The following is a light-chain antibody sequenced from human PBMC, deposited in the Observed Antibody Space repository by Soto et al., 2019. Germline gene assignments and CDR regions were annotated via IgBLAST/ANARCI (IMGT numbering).Light chain of an antibody. Sequence: DIVMTQSPDSLAVSLGERATINCKSSQSVLYSSNNKNYLAWYQQKPGQPPNLLIYWASTRESGVPDRFSGSGSGTDFTLTISSLQAEDVAVYYCQQYYNTPSYTFGQGTKLEIK. CDR2: WAS. CDR1: QSVLYSSNNKNY. CDR3: QQYYNTPSYT. J-gene: IGKJ2*01. V-gene: IGKV4-1*01.